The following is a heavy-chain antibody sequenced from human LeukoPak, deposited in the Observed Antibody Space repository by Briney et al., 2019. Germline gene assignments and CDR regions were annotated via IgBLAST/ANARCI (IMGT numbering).Heavy chain of an antibody. CDR2: FDPEDGET. Sequence: ASVKVSCKVSGYTLNELSIHWVRQTPGKGLEWMGGFDPEDGETIYAQKFQGRVTMTEDTSTDTAYMELSSLRSEDTAVYYCVTPYGSGTYFRWCFDPWGQGTLVTVSS. D-gene: IGHD3-10*01. J-gene: IGHJ5*02. CDR1: GYTLNELS. V-gene: IGHV1-24*01. CDR3: VTPYGSGTYFRWCFDP.